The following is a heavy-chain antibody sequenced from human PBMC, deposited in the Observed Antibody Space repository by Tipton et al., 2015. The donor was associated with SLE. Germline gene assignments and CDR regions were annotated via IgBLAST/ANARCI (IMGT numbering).Heavy chain of an antibody. Sequence: QSGPEVKKPGESLKISCKGSGHSFTTYWIAWVRQMPGKGLECMGIIYPSDSDTRYSPSFQGQVTISADKSISTAYLQWTSLKASDTAMYYCATLPNNIWSAYTPYWGQGTLVTVSS. J-gene: IGHJ4*02. CDR1: GHSFTTYW. D-gene: IGHD3-3*01. V-gene: IGHV5-51*03. CDR2: IYPSDSDT. CDR3: ATLPNNIWSAYTPY.